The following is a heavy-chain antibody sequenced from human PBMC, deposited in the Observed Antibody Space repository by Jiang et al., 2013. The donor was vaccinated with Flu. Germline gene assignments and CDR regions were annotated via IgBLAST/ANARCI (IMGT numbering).Heavy chain of an antibody. D-gene: IGHD3-16*02. V-gene: IGHV3-9*01. CDR3: AKDSAGITFGGVIVNYYYYGMDV. CDR2: ISWNSGSI. J-gene: IGHJ6*02. CDR1: GFTFDDYA. Sequence: QLLESGGGLVQPGRSLRLSCAASGFTFDDYAMHWVRQAPGKGLEWVSGISWNSGSIGYADSVKGRFTISRDNAKNSLYLQMNSLRAEDTALYYCAKDSAGITFGGVIVNYYYYGMDVWGQGTTVTVSS.